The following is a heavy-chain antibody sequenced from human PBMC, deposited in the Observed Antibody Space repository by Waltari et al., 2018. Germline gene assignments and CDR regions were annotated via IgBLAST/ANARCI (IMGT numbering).Heavy chain of an antibody. V-gene: IGHV3-74*01. J-gene: IGHJ4*02. Sequence: EVQLVESGGGLVQSGGSLRLSCAASGLPFSTLWMNWVRQVPGKGLVWVSRIKRDGSITGYADFAKGRFTISRDNAKNTVDLQMNSLGPEDTAVYYCARDGERGGDYDYWGQGTLVTVSS. CDR1: GLPFSTLW. CDR3: ARDGERGGDYDY. CDR2: IKRDGSIT. D-gene: IGHD4-17*01.